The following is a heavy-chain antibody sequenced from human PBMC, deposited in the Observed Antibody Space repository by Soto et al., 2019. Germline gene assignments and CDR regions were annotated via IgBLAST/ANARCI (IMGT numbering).Heavy chain of an antibody. V-gene: IGHV3-48*01. CDR3: ARGIGHFDY. J-gene: IGHJ4*02. D-gene: IGHD2-21*01. Sequence: EVQLVESGGGLVQPGGSLRLSCAASEFTFSSYSMNWVRQAPGKGLEWVSYISFSSSTKYYADSVQGRFTISRDNAKNSLYLQMNSLRAEDTAVYYCARGIGHFDYWGLGTLVTVSS. CDR1: EFTFSSYS. CDR2: ISFSSSTK.